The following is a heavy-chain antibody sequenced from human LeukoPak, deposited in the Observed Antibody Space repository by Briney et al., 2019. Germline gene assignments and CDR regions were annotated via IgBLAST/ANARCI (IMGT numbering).Heavy chain of an antibody. Sequence: SGTLSLTCTVSGGSLSSYYWSWIRQPAGKGLQWIGRIYTSGSTNYNPSLKSRVTMSVDTSKNQFSLTLSSVTAADTALYYCARDRTSLWELIQGRWFDPWGQGTLVTVSS. D-gene: IGHD1-26*01. CDR2: IYTSGST. V-gene: IGHV4-4*07. J-gene: IGHJ5*02. CDR1: GGSLSSYY. CDR3: ARDRTSLWELIQGRWFDP.